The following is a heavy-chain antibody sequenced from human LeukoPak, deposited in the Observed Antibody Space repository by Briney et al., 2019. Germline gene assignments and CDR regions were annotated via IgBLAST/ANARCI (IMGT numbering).Heavy chain of an antibody. Sequence: GGSLRLSCAASGFTFSSYSMNWVRQAPGKGLEWVSSISSTSNYIYYADSVKGRFTISRDNANTSLYLQMNSLRAEDTAVYYCARDDRYSYGYSQSGHFDYWGQGILVTVSS. CDR1: GFTFSSYS. CDR3: ARDDRYSYGYSQSGHFDY. V-gene: IGHV3-21*01. D-gene: IGHD5-18*01. J-gene: IGHJ4*02. CDR2: ISSTSNYI.